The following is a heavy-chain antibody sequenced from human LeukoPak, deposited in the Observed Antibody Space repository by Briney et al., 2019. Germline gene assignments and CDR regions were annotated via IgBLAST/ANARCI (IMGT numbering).Heavy chain of an antibody. CDR1: GYTFTGYY. V-gene: IGHV1-2*02. Sequence: GASVKVSCKAPGYTFTGYYMHWVRQAPGQGLEWMGWINPNSGGTNYAQKFQGRVTMTRDTSISTAYMELSRLRSDDTAVYYCARMHLGNYYYYGMDVWGQGTTVTVSS. CDR2: INPNSGGT. D-gene: IGHD3-16*01. J-gene: IGHJ6*02. CDR3: ARMHLGNYYYYGMDV.